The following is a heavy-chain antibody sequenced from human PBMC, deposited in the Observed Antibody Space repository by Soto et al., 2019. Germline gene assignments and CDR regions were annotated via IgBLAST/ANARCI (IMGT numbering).Heavy chain of an antibody. D-gene: IGHD2-15*01. V-gene: IGHV3-33*01. CDR3: ARAHCSGGSCYRPYDYYYMDV. J-gene: IGHJ6*03. CDR1: GFTFSSYG. CDR2: IWYDGSNK. Sequence: QVQLVESGGGVVQPGRSLRLSCAASGFTFSSYGMHWVRQAPGKGLEWVAVIWYDGSNKYYADSVKGRFTISRDNSKNTLYLQMNSLRAEDTAVYYCARAHCSGGSCYRPYDYYYMDVWSKGTTVTVSS.